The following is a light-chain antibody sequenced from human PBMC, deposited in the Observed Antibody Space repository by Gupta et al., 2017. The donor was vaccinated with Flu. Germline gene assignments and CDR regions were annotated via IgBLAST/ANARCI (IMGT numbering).Light chain of an antibody. CDR3: QQDDSTPFT. J-gene: IGKJ3*01. V-gene: IGKV4-1*01. CDR2: WAS. Sequence: DIVMTQSPDSLAVSLGERATINCKSSQSVLYSSNNKNYLAWYHQKPGQPPKLLIYWASTRESGVPDRFSGGGSGTDFTLTISSLQAEDVAVYYCQQDDSTPFTFGPATKVDIK. CDR1: QSVLYSSNNKNY.